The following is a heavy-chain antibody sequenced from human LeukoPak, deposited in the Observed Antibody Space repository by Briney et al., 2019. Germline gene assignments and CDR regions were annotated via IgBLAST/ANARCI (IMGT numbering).Heavy chain of an antibody. V-gene: IGHV4-38-2*02. CDR3: ARDRVAGTPNWFDP. CDR2: IYHSGST. D-gene: IGHD6-19*01. Sequence: SETLSLTCTVSGYSISSGYYWGWIRQPPGKGLEWIGYIYHSGSTYYNPSLKSRVTISVDTSKNQFSLKLSSVTAADTAVYYCARDRVAGTPNWFDPWGQGTLVTVSS. CDR1: GYSISSGYY. J-gene: IGHJ5*02.